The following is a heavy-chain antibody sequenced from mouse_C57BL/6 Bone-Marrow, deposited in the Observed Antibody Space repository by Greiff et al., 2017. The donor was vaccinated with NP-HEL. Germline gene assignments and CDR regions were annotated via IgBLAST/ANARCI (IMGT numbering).Heavy chain of an antibody. V-gene: IGHV7-3*01. CDR2: IRNKANGYTT. CDR3: ARWDDGAFDY. J-gene: IGHJ2*01. D-gene: IGHD2-12*01. CDR1: GFTFTDYY. Sequence: EVKLVESGGGLVQPGGSLSLSCAASGFTFTDYYMSWVRQPPGKALEWLGFIRNKANGYTTEYSASVKGRFTISRDNSQSILYLQMNALRAEDSATYYCARWDDGAFDYWGQGTTLTVSS.